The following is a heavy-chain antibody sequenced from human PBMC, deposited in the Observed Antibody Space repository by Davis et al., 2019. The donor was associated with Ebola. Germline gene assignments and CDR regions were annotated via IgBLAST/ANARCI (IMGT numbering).Heavy chain of an antibody. CDR2: IYHSGST. J-gene: IGHJ4*02. D-gene: IGHD5-18*01. Sequence: SETLSLTCTVSGGSISSSSYYWGWIRQPPGKGLEWIGSIYHSGSTNYNPSLKSRVTISVDKSKNQFSLKLSSVTAADTAVYYCARTGSGYSYGYGFDYWGQGTLVTVSS. CDR3: ARTGSGYSYGYGFDY. CDR1: GGSISSSSYY. V-gene: IGHV4-39*07.